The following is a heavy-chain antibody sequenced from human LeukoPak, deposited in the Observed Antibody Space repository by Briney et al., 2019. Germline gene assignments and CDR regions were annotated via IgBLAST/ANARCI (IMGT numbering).Heavy chain of an antibody. CDR2: IYYIGST. Sequence: PSETPSVTCTVSGGSLSRSSYYWGSIRQPAGKGLEWIGSIYYIGSTYYNPSLKSGVTISVETSKNQFSLKVSSVYPADAAGYLCARVLKPCRVGYGGQGTLVTVS. V-gene: IGHV4-39*07. CDR3: ARVLKPCRVGY. CDR1: GGSLSRSSYY. J-gene: IGHJ4*02.